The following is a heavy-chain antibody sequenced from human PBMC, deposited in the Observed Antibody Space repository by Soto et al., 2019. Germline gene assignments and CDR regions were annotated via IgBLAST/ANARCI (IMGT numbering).Heavy chain of an antibody. D-gene: IGHD1-26*01. Sequence: QVQLVESGGGVVQPGRSRRLSCAASGFIFNSYGMHWVRQAPGKGLEWVAVIWYDGSNEYYADSVKGRFTISRDNSKNTRDLQMDSLSAEDTAVYYCARAMAATTPFDDWGQGTVVTVSS. CDR2: IWYDGSNE. J-gene: IGHJ4*02. CDR1: GFIFNSYG. CDR3: ARAMAATTPFDD. V-gene: IGHV3-33*01.